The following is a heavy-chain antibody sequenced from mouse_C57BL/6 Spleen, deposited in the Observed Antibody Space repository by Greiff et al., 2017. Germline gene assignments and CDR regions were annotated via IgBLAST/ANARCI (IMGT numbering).Heavy chain of an antibody. CDR2: INPNNGGT. CDR3: ARSGTRAMDD. D-gene: IGHD3-1*01. V-gene: IGHV1-26*01. J-gene: IGHJ4*01. Sequence: VQLQQSGPELVKPGASVKISCKASGYTFTDYYMNWVKQSHGKSLEWIGDINPNNGGTSYNQKFKGKATLTVDKSSSTAYMELRSLTSEDSAVYYCARSGTRAMDDWGQGTSVTVSS. CDR1: GYTFTDYY.